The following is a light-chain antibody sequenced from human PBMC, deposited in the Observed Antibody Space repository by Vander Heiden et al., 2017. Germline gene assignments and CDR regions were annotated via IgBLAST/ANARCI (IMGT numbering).Light chain of an antibody. V-gene: IGLV2-11*01. Sequence: QSARTQPRSVVVSPGQSVTISGTGTSSDVGGYNYVSWYQQHPGKAPKLMIYDVSTRPSGVPDRFSGSTSGSPSSLTISGLQAEDEADYYCCSYTGSYTGVFGGGTKLTVL. J-gene: IGLJ2*01. CDR3: CSYTGSYTGV. CDR2: DVS. CDR1: SSDVGGYNY.